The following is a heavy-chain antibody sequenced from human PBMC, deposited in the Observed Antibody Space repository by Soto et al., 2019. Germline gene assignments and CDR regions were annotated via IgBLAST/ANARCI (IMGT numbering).Heavy chain of an antibody. J-gene: IGHJ4*02. V-gene: IGHV3-74*03. Sequence: GGSLRLSCAASGFTFSSYWMHWVRQVPGKGLVWVSHIDSDGNSTTYADSVKGRFTISRDNAKNSLYMQMNSLTAEDTAVYYCARDLFEYDSSGYGAHWGQGTLVTVSS. CDR2: IDSDGNST. CDR1: GFTFSSYW. CDR3: ARDLFEYDSSGYGAH. D-gene: IGHD3-22*01.